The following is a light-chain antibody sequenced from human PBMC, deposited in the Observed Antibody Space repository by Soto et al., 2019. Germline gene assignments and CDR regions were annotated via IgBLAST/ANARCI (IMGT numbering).Light chain of an antibody. CDR1: QSLLHSNAYNY. CDR2: LGS. Sequence: DIVMTQSPLSLPVTPGEPASISCRSSQSLLHSNAYNYLDWYLQKPGQSPQLLIYLGSNRASGVPDRFSGSGSGTDFTLKISRVEAEDVGVYYCMQALQTPYTFGQGTQLEIK. CDR3: MQALQTPYT. J-gene: IGKJ2*01. V-gene: IGKV2-28*01.